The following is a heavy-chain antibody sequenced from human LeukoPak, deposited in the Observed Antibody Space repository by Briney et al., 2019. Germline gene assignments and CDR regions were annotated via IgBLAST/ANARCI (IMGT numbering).Heavy chain of an antibody. CDR2: ISSSGSTI. Sequence: GGSLRLSCAASGFTFSDYYMSWIRQAPGKGLEWVSYISSSGSTIYYADSVKGRFTISRDNSKNTLYLQMNSLRAEDTAVYYCAKDLKVVPAAMGLDYWGQGTLVTVSS. CDR1: GFTFSDYY. J-gene: IGHJ4*02. CDR3: AKDLKVVPAAMGLDY. D-gene: IGHD2-2*01. V-gene: IGHV3-11*04.